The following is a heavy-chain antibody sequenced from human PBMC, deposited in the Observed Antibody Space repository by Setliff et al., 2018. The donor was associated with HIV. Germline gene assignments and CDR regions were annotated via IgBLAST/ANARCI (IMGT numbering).Heavy chain of an antibody. J-gene: IGHJ6*02. V-gene: IGHV3-33*01. D-gene: IGHD3-3*01. CDR2: IWYDGSEK. Sequence: GGSLRLSCAASGFSFSSYGMHWVRQAPGKGLEWVAVIWYDGSEKNYLDSIKGRFTIFRDNARNSLYLQMTSLRAEDSGVYYCARSPQVTIFGIKIKPPGGPDLWGQGTTVTVSS. CDR3: ARSPQVTIFGIKIKPPGGPDL. CDR1: GFSFSSYG.